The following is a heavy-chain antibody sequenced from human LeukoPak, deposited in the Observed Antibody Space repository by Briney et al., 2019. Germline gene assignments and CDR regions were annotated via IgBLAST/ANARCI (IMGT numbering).Heavy chain of an antibody. CDR3: ARAGLGDGYNYYGVSI. Sequence: GASVKVSCKASGYIFTNYGISWVRQAPGQGLEWMGRIIPILGIANYAQKFQGRVTITADKSTSTAYMELSSLRSEDTAVYYCARAGLGDGYNYYGVSIWGQGTMVTVSS. CDR2: IIPILGIA. CDR1: GYIFTNYG. D-gene: IGHD5-24*01. V-gene: IGHV1-69*04. J-gene: IGHJ3*02.